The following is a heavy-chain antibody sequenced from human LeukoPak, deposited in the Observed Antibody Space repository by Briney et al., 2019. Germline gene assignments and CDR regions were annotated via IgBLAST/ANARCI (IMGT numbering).Heavy chain of an antibody. Sequence: PSETLSLTCTVSGGSISSSSYYWGWIRQPPGKGLEWIGSIYYSGSTYYNPSLKSRVTISVDTSKNQFSLKLSSVTAADTAVYYCARDSGITFGGVTLAFDIWGQGTMVTVSS. CDR2: IYYSGST. J-gene: IGHJ3*02. D-gene: IGHD3-16*01. CDR1: GGSISSSSYY. V-gene: IGHV4-39*07. CDR3: ARDSGITFGGVTLAFDI.